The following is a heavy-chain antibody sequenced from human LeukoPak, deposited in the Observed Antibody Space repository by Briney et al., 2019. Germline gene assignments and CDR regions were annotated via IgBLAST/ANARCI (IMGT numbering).Heavy chain of an antibody. D-gene: IGHD3-22*01. CDR2: ISNSGDST. Sequence: GGSLRLSCAASGFTFSSYWMSWVRQAPGKGLEWVSGISNSGDSTYYADSVKGRFTISRDNSKNTLYLQMNTLRAEDTAVYYCAKRRPYYDSSGYLDYWGQGTLVTVSS. J-gene: IGHJ4*02. CDR1: GFTFSSYW. V-gene: IGHV3-23*01. CDR3: AKRRPYYDSSGYLDY.